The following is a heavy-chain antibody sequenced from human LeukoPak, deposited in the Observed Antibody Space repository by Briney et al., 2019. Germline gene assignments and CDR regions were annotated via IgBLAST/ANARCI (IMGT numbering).Heavy chain of an antibody. CDR3: ARAFSSGYMGDDY. Sequence: GGSLRLSCAAPGFTVSSNYMSWVRQAPGKGLEWVSVIYSGGSTYYADSVKGRFTISRDNSRNTLYLQMNSLRAEDTAVYYCARAFSSGYMGDDYWGQGTLVTVSS. J-gene: IGHJ4*02. D-gene: IGHD3-22*01. CDR1: GFTVSSNY. CDR2: IYSGGST. V-gene: IGHV3-66*02.